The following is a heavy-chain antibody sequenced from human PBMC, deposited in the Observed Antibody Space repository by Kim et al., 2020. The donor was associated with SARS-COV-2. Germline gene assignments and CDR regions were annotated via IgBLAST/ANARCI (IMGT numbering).Heavy chain of an antibody. CDR1: GGSISSGSYY. J-gene: IGHJ3*02. CDR3: ASSLFGFPREGAFDI. Sequence: SETLSLTCTVSGGSISSGSYYWSWIRQPAGKGLELIGRIYTSGSTNYNPSLKSRVTISVDTSKNQFSLKLSSVTAADTAVYYCASSLFGFPREGAFDIWGQGTMVTVSS. V-gene: IGHV4-61*02. CDR2: IYTSGST. D-gene: IGHD3-10*01.